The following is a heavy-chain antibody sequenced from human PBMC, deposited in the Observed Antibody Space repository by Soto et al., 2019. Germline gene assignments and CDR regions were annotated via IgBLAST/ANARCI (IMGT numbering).Heavy chain of an antibody. Sequence: NPGGSLRLSCAASGFTFSSYAMNWVRQAPGKGLEWVSSISSSSSYIYYADSVKGRFTISRDNAKNSLYLQMNSLRAEDTAVYYCARGTPTSLKWELTIDYWGQGTPAPVSS. CDR3: ARGTPTSLKWELTIDY. CDR2: ISSSSSYI. CDR1: GFTFSSYA. V-gene: IGHV3-21*01. D-gene: IGHD1-26*01. J-gene: IGHJ4*02.